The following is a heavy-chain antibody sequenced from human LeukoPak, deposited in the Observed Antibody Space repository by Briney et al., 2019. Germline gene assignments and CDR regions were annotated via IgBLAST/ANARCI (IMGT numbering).Heavy chain of an antibody. Sequence: SETLSLTCAVYGESFSGYYWSWIRQPPGKGLEWIGEINHSGSTDYNPSLKSRVTISVDTSKNQFSLKLSSVTAADTAVYYCARGVARTYYSDTSGYAAADYWGQGTLVTVSS. CDR1: GESFSGYY. V-gene: IGHV4-34*01. CDR2: INHSGST. D-gene: IGHD3-22*01. J-gene: IGHJ4*02. CDR3: ARGVARTYYSDTSGYAAADY.